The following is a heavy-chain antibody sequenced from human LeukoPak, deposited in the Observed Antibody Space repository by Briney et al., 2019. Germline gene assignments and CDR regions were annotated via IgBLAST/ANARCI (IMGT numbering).Heavy chain of an antibody. CDR1: GFAYSVYA. J-gene: IGHJ5*01. CDR3: AKPICGGLAVTADWFHP. D-gene: IGHD6-19*01. CDR2: INANSGTT. V-gene: IGHV3-23*01. Sequence: GGSLRLSCTASGFAYSVYAMRWLSQPPGKGLEWVSNINANSGTTSYAASVRGRFTISRDNSKNTLYLQLNTLSAETTDTYCCAKPICGGLAVTADWFHPWGQGTLVVVSS.